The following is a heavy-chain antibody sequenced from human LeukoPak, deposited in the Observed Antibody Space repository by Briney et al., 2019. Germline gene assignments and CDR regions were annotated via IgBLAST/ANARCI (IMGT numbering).Heavy chain of an antibody. Sequence: SVKVSCKASGGTFSSYAISWVRQAPGQGLEWMGGIIPIFGTANYAQKFQGRVTITADESTSTAYMELSSLRSEDTAAYYCATPRDPFVVVPAAMGDGYYYGMDVWGQGTTVTVSS. J-gene: IGHJ6*02. CDR1: GGTFSSYA. CDR3: ATPRDPFVVVPAAMGDGYYYGMDV. CDR2: IIPIFGTA. V-gene: IGHV1-69*13. D-gene: IGHD2-2*01.